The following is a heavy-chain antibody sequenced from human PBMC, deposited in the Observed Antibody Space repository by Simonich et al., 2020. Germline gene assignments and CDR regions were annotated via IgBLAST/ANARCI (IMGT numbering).Heavy chain of an antibody. D-gene: IGHD1-1*01. J-gene: IGHJ3*02. CDR3: ARGKGWKNAFDI. V-gene: IGHV4-34*01. CDR1: GGSFSGYY. CDR2: INPSGST. Sequence: QVQLQQWGAGLLKPSETLSLTCAVYGGSFSGYYRSWIRQPPGKWLEWIGEINPSGSTNYNPSLNSRVTRSVDTSKNQFSLKLGSVTDADTAVYYCARGKGWKNAFDIWGQGTMVTVSS.